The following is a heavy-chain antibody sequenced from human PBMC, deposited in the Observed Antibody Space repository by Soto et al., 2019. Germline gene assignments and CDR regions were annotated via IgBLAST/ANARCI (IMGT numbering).Heavy chain of an antibody. CDR1: GFTFSSYA. J-gene: IGHJ4*02. Sequence: PGGSLRLSCAASGFTFSSYAMSWVRQAPGKGLEWVSAISGSGGSTYYADSVKGRFTISRDNSKNTLYLQMNSLRAEDTAVYYCAKTANPFYDSSGYYFDYWGQGTLVTVSS. D-gene: IGHD3-22*01. CDR2: ISGSGGST. CDR3: AKTANPFYDSSGYYFDY. V-gene: IGHV3-23*01.